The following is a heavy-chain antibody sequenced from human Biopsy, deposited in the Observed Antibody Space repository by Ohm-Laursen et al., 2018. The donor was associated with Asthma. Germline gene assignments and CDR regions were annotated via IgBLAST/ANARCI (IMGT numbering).Heavy chain of an antibody. Sequence: SVKVSCKSLGGTFNTYVIGCVRQAPGQGLEWMGGINSVFGTTTYPQKFQDRVTITADDSTSTVHMELSSLRSEDTAVYYCARKAGSCISRTCYSLDFWGQGTLVTVSS. CDR1: GGTFNTYV. CDR2: INSVFGTT. D-gene: IGHD2-2*01. CDR3: ARKAGSCISRTCYSLDF. V-gene: IGHV1-69*13. J-gene: IGHJ4*02.